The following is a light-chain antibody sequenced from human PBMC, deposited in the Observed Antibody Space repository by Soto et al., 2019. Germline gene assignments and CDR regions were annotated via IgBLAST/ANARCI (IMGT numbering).Light chain of an antibody. CDR2: SNN. CDR1: SSNIGSNT. Sequence: QSVLTQPPSASGTPGQRVTISCSGSSSNIGSNTVNCYQQLPGTAPKLLIYSNNQRPSGVPDRFSGSKSGTSASLAISGLQSEDEADYYCAAWDDSLNGVVLGGGTKLTVL. CDR3: AAWDDSLNGVV. V-gene: IGLV1-44*01. J-gene: IGLJ2*01.